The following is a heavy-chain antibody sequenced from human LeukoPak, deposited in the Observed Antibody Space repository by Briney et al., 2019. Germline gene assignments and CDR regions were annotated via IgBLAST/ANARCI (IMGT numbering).Heavy chain of an antibody. V-gene: IGHV4-39*01. CDR1: GVSISSSSSY. Sequence: SETLSLTCTVSGVSISSSSSYWGWLRQPPGKGLEWIGSICDSGSTYYNPSLKSRVTISVDTTKNQFSLKLSSVTAADTAVYYCARGGGIAPPDDAFDIWGQGTMVTVSS. CDR3: ARGGGIAPPDDAFDI. CDR2: ICDSGST. D-gene: IGHD6-13*01. J-gene: IGHJ3*02.